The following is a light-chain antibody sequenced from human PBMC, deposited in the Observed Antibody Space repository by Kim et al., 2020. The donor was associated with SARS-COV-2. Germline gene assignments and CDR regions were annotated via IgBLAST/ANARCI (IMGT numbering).Light chain of an antibody. Sequence: SSELTQDPAVSVALGQTVRITCQGDSLRNYYATWYQQKPGQAPILVIYGKNNRPSGIPDRFSGSSSGNTASLTITGTQAGDEADYYCNFRDSNDNVVFCG. CDR3: NFRDSNDNVV. CDR1: SLRNYY. CDR2: GKN. V-gene: IGLV3-19*01. J-gene: IGLJ2*01.